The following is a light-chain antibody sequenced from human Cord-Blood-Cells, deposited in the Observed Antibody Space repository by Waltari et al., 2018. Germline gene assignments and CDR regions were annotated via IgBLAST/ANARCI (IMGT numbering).Light chain of an antibody. CDR3: CSYAGSSTWV. Sequence: QSALTQPASVSGSPGQSITISSTVTSSDVGSYNLVSWYQQHPGKAPKLMIYEGSKRPSGVSNRFSGSKSGNTTSLTIFGLQAEDEADYYCCSYAGSSTWVFGGCTTLTVL. V-gene: IGLV2-23*01. CDR2: EGS. J-gene: IGLJ3*02. CDR1: SSDVGSYNL.